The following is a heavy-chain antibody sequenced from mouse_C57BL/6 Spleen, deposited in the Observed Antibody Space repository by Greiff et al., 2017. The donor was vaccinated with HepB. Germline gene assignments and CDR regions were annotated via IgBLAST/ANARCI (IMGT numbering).Heavy chain of an antibody. Sequence: EVQLQQSGPELVKPGASVKIPCKASGYTFTDYNMDWVKQSHGKSLEWIGDINPNNGGTIYNQKFKGKATLTVDKSSSTAYMELRSLTSAATAVYYCARREGNYYGSNPHWYFDVWGTGTTVTVSS. CDR1: GYTFTDYN. CDR3: ARREGNYYGSNPHWYFDV. V-gene: IGHV1-18*01. D-gene: IGHD1-1*01. CDR2: INPNNGGT. J-gene: IGHJ1*03.